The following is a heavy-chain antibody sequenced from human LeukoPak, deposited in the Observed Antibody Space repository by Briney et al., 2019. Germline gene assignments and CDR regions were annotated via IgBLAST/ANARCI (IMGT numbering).Heavy chain of an antibody. D-gene: IGHD3-3*01. CDR2: IRYDGSNK. V-gene: IGHV3-30*02. J-gene: IGHJ3*02. CDR1: GFTFSSYG. Sequence: GGSLRLSCAASGFTFSSYGMHWVRQAPGKGLEWVAFIRYDGSNKYYADSVKGRFTISRDNSKNTLYLQMNSLRAEDTAVYYCAKVYFLEGVGSGSDVFDIWGKGKMVTVFS. CDR3: AKVYFLEGVGSGSDVFDI.